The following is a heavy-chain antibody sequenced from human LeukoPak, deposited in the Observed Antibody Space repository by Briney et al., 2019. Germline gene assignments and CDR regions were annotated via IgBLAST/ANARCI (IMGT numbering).Heavy chain of an antibody. CDR2: INTSGGST. V-gene: IGHV1-46*01. CDR1: GYSFRKYY. J-gene: IGHJ4*02. Sequence: VSLRFSCRASGYSFRKYYMSWVRQAPGQELEWMGMINTSGGSTTYAQKFQGRVTMTRDMSKSTVYMALSSLTSEDTAVYYCARTRGYYFDSWGQGTLVTVSS. CDR3: ARTRGYYFDS.